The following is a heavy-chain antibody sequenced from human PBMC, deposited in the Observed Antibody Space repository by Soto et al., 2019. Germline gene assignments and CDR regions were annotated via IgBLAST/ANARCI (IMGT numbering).Heavy chain of an antibody. CDR3: ARVRRTDATGLRGYIDL. V-gene: IGHV3-13*01. D-gene: IGHD2-15*01. CDR2: IGIAGDT. J-gene: IGHJ2*01. CDR1: GFTFSSYD. Sequence: EVQLVESGGGLVQPGGSLRLSCAASGFTFSSYDMHWVRRATGKGLEWVSGIGIAGDTYYQASVKGRFTISRENAKNSLYLQMHSLRVGDTAVYYCARVRRTDATGLRGYIDLWGRGTLVTVSS.